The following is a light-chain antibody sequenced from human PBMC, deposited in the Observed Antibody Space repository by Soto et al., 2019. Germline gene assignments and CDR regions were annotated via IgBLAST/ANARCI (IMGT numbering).Light chain of an antibody. Sequence: QAVLTQPPSVSGAPGQRVTISCTGSSSNIGAGYDVHWYQQLPGAAPKLLIYGSTNRPSGVPDRFSGSKSGTSASLAITGLQADYEADYYCQSYDSSLYVVFGGGTQVTVL. CDR1: SSNIGAGYD. CDR3: QSYDSSLYVV. V-gene: IGLV1-40*01. J-gene: IGLJ2*01. CDR2: GST.